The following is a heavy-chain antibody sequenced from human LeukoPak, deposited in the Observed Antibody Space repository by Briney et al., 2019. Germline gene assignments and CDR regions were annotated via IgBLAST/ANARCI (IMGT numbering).Heavy chain of an antibody. CDR1: GYTFTTYY. CDR2: INPSGGST. Sequence: ASVKVSCKASGYTFTTYYIHWVRQAPGQGLEWMGIINPSGGSTTYAQGFQGRVTMTRDTSTNTAYMELSSLRSEDTAVYYCARGRSPNIAEVFDYWCQGTLVIVSS. CDR3: ARGRSPNIAEVFDY. D-gene: IGHD1/OR15-1a*01. J-gene: IGHJ4*02. V-gene: IGHV1-46*01.